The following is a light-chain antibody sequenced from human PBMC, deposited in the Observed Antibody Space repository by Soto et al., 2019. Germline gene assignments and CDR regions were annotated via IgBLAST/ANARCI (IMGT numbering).Light chain of an antibody. V-gene: IGLV2-14*01. CDR2: DVS. CDR3: SSYTSATTYV. Sequence: QSVLTQPASVSGSPGQSITISCTGTSSYVGAYNYDSWYQQYPGEAPKVIIYDVSHRPAWVSNRFSGSKSGNTASLTISGLQTQDEADYYCSSYTSATTYVFGTGTKVTVL. CDR1: SSYVGAYNY. J-gene: IGLJ1*01.